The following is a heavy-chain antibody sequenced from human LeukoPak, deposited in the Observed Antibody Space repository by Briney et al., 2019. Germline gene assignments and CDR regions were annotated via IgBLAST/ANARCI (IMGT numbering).Heavy chain of an antibody. CDR1: GFTFSDYY. CDR3: ARDPVSQTRSWYYYYYGMDV. D-gene: IGHD6-13*01. V-gene: IGHV3-11*01. Sequence: PGGSLRLSCAASGFTFSDYYMSWIRQAPGKGLEWVSYISSSGSTIYYADSVKGRFTISRDNAKNSLHLQMNSLRAEDTAVYYCARDPVSQTRSWYYYYYGMDVWGQGTTVTVSS. J-gene: IGHJ6*02. CDR2: ISSSGSTI.